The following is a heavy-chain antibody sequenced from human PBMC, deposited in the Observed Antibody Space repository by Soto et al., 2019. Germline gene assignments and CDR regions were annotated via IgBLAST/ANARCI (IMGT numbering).Heavy chain of an antibody. V-gene: IGHV3-30*18. CDR2: ISYDGSNK. J-gene: IGHJ4*02. Sequence: GGSLRLSCADSGFTFSSYGMHWVRQAPGKGLEWVAVISYDGSNKYYADSVKGRFTISRDNSKNTLYLQMNSLRAEDTAVYYCAKDRSWKQWLEFDYWGQGTLVTVSS. D-gene: IGHD6-19*01. CDR3: AKDRSWKQWLEFDY. CDR1: GFTFSSYG.